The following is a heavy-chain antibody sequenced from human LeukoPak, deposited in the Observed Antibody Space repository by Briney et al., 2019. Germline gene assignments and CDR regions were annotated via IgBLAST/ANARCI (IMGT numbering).Heavy chain of an antibody. CDR3: AKDLLRDRWFGES. J-gene: IGHJ5*02. D-gene: IGHD3-10*01. CDR1: GFTFSTYG. Sequence: PGGSLRLSCAASGFTFSTYGMHWVRQAPGKGLEWVTSIHYDGTNKYYAEAVKGRFTISRDNSKNTLYLQMNSLRPEDTAIYYCAKDLLRDRWFGESWGQGTLVTVSS. V-gene: IGHV3-30*02. CDR2: IHYDGTNK.